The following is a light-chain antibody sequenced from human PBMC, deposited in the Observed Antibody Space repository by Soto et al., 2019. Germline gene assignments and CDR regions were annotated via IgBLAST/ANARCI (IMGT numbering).Light chain of an antibody. J-gene: IGLJ2*01. V-gene: IGLV1-47*01. CDR3: AVWDDSLSGREV. CDR2: KNN. CDR1: SSNIGSNY. Sequence: QSVLTQPPSASGTPGHRVTISCFGSSSNIGSNYVYWYQQVPGTTPKLLIYKNNQRPSGVPERFSGSKSGTSASLAISGLRSEDEADYYCAVWDDSLSGREVFGGGTKLTVL.